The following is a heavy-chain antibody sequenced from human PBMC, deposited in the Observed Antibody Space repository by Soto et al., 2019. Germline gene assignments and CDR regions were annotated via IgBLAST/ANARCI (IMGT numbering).Heavy chain of an antibody. Sequence: SETLSLTCTVSGGSVSSGSYYWSWIRQPPGKGLEWIGYIYYSGSTNYNPSLKSRVTISVDTSKNQFSLKLSSVTAADTAVYYCAREGTDGYNYLYYYGMDVWGQGTTVTVSS. CDR2: IYYSGST. D-gene: IGHD5-12*01. J-gene: IGHJ6*02. CDR3: AREGTDGYNYLYYYGMDV. CDR1: GGSVSSGSYY. V-gene: IGHV4-61*01.